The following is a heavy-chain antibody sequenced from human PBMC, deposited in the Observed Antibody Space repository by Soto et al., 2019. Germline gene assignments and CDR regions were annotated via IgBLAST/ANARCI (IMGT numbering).Heavy chain of an antibody. Sequence: PGGSLRLSCAASGFTFSSYAMYWVRQAPGKGLEWVAVISYDGSNKYYADSVKGRFTISRDNSKNTLYLQMNSLRAEDTAVYYCAKDSYSYSSGWRYNWFDPWGQGTLVTVSS. CDR2: ISYDGSNK. D-gene: IGHD6-19*01. CDR3: AKDSYSYSSGWRYNWFDP. J-gene: IGHJ5*02. V-gene: IGHV3-30*04. CDR1: GFTFSSYA.